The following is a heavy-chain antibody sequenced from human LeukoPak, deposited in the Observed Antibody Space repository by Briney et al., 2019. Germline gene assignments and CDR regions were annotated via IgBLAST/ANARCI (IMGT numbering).Heavy chain of an antibody. CDR3: ATPRFGRFGGDSSADAFDI. CDR1: GGSISSGSYY. Sequence: SETLSLTCTVSGGSISSGSYYWSWIRQPAGKGLEWIGRIYPGGSANYNPSLQSRVTVSVDMSKNQFSLKLSSVTAADTAVYYCATPRFGRFGGDSSADAFDIWGQGTMVTVSS. CDR2: IYPGGSA. J-gene: IGHJ3*02. V-gene: IGHV4-61*02. D-gene: IGHD3-22*01.